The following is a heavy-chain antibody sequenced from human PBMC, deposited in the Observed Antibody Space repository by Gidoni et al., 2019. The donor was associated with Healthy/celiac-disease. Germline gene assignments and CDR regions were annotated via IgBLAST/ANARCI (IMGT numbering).Heavy chain of an antibody. CDR2: ISSSSSYI. D-gene: IGHD4-17*01. CDR1: GFTFSIYS. V-gene: IGHV3-21*01. J-gene: IGHJ6*02. Sequence: VQLVESGGGLVKPGWSLRLSCAASGFTFSIYSMNWVRQAAGKGLECVSSISSSSSYIYYADSVKGRFTISRDNAKNSLYLQMNSLRAEDTAVYYCARGTTTVTGSYYYYGMDVWGQGTTVTVSS. CDR3: ARGTTTVTGSYYYYGMDV.